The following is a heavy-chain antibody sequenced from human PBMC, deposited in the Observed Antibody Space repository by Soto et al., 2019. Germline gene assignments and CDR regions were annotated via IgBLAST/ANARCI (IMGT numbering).Heavy chain of an antibody. J-gene: IGHJ4*02. V-gene: IGHV4-34*01. CDR3: ARSRYYYGSGAYFDY. D-gene: IGHD3-10*01. Sequence: ETLSLTCAVYGGSFSGYYWSWIRQPPGKGLEWIGEINHSGSTNYNPSLKSRVTISVDTSKNQFSLKLSSVTAADTAVYYCARSRYYYGSGAYFDYWGQGTLVTVSS. CDR2: INHSGST. CDR1: GGSFSGYY.